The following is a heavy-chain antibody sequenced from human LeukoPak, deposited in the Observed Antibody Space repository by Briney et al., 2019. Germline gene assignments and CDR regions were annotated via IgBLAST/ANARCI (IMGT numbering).Heavy chain of an antibody. Sequence: GGSLRLSCVASGFTVSSNYMSWVRQAPGKGLEWVSLIYSSDGAYYADSVKGRFTNSRDNSKNTLYLQMNSLRAEDTAVYYCTRDAAAWGQGTLVTVS. D-gene: IGHD6-25*01. CDR3: TRDAAA. V-gene: IGHV3-66*01. CDR1: GFTVSSNY. J-gene: IGHJ5*02. CDR2: IYSSDGA.